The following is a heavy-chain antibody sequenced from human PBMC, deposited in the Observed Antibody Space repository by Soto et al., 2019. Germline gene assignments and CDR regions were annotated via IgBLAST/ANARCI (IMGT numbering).Heavy chain of an antibody. J-gene: IGHJ4*02. Sequence: GASVKVSCKASGYTFTSYGISWVRQAPGQGLEWMGWISAYNGNTNYAQKLQGRVTMTTDTSTSTAYMELRSLRSDDTAVYYCARGQQLVQVGLLVDYWGQGTLVTVSS. D-gene: IGHD6-13*01. CDR1: GYTFTSYG. CDR2: ISAYNGNT. CDR3: ARGQQLVQVGLLVDY. V-gene: IGHV1-18*01.